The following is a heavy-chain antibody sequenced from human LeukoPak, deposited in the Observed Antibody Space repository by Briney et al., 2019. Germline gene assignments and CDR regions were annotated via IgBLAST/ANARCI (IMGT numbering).Heavy chain of an antibody. CDR3: ARDLREGMQLWLQAYYYHGMDV. CDR1: GGTFSSYA. CDR2: IIPIFGTA. D-gene: IGHD5-18*01. Sequence: ASVKVSCKASGGTFSSYAISWVRQAPGQGLEWMGGIIPIFGTANYAQKFQGRDTITADESTSTAYMELSSLRSEDTAVYYCARDLREGMQLWLQAYYYHGMDVWGQGTTVTVSS. V-gene: IGHV1-69*13. J-gene: IGHJ6*02.